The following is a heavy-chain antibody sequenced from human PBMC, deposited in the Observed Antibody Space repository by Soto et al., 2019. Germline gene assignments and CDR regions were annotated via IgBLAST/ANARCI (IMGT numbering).Heavy chain of an antibody. Sequence: EVQLVESGGGLVQPGRSLRLSCAASGFTFDDYAMHWVRQAPGKGLEWVSGISWNSGSIGYADSVKGRFNISRDNAKNSLYLQMNSLRAEDPALYYCAKDIRPATTGQLDYWGQGTLVTVSS. CDR2: ISWNSGSI. CDR1: GFTFDDYA. J-gene: IGHJ4*02. D-gene: IGHD5-12*01. CDR3: AKDIRPATTGQLDY. V-gene: IGHV3-9*01.